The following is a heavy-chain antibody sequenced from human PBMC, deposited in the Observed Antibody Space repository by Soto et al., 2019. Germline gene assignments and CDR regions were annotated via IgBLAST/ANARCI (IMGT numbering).Heavy chain of an antibody. CDR1: GGSFRSHT. D-gene: IGHD5-12*01. J-gene: IGHJ4*02. Sequence: QVQLVQSGAEMKKPGSSVKLSCKTSGGSFRSHTISWVRQAPGQGLEWMGRFTPILGMTNYAQSFQGRVTITADKSTTTAYMDLSNLKSDDTAVYYCATDSGTGGGLHSLWYWGQGTLVTVSS. CDR2: FTPILGMT. V-gene: IGHV1-69*08. CDR3: ATDSGTGGGLHSLWY.